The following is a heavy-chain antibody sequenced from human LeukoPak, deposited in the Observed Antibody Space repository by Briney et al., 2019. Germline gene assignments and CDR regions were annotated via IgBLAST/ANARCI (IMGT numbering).Heavy chain of an antibody. D-gene: IGHD6-19*01. Sequence: GGSLSLSCAASGFTFDNYDTHWVRQVPGKGLELVSGISWNSGSIAYADSVKGRFTISRDNAKNSLYLQMNSLRAEDMAFYYCTRSSGWYNYFDYWGQGTLVTVSS. V-gene: IGHV3-9*03. CDR2: ISWNSGSI. CDR3: TRSSGWYNYFDY. J-gene: IGHJ4*02. CDR1: GFTFDNYD.